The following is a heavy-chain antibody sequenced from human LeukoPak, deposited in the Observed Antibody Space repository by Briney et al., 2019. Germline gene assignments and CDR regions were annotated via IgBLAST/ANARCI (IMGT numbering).Heavy chain of an antibody. CDR2: IRYDGSNK. D-gene: IGHD2-21*02. V-gene: IGHV3-30*02. J-gene: IGHJ3*02. CDR3: AKEGFIVVVTTDAFDI. CDR1: GFTFSSYG. Sequence: GRSLRLSCAASGFTFSSYGMHWVRQAPGKGLEWVAFIRYDGSNKYYADSVKGRFTISRDNSKNTLYLQMNSLGAEDTAVYYCAKEGFIVVVTTDAFDIWGQGTMVTVSS.